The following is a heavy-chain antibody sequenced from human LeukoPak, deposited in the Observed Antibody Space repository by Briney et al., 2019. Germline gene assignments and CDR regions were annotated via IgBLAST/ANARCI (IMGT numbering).Heavy chain of an antibody. CDR3: VRGRAIRGLSISGYYPWHAMGF. J-gene: IGHJ6*02. CDR2: VNPDSGGT. Sequence: ASVKVSCKTSGYSFSDFYMHWVRQAPEQGLEWMGWVNPDSGGTNYAQKFLGRVTLTRDTSISTANMELSRLTIDDTAVYYCVRGRAIRGLSISGYYPWHAMGFWGQGTTVIVSS. D-gene: IGHD3-10*01. CDR1: GYSFSDFY. V-gene: IGHV1-2*02.